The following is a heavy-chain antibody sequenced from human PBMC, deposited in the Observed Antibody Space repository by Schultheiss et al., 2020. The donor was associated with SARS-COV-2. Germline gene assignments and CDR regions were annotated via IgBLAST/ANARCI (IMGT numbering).Heavy chain of an antibody. D-gene: IGHD3/OR15-3a*01. CDR1: GGSISSGGYY. CDR2: INHSGST. Sequence: SQTLSLTCTVSGGSISSGGYYWSWIRQPPGKGLEWIGEINHSGSTYYNPSLKSRVTISVDTSKNQFSLKLSSVTAADTAVYYCARAHLDSHDAFDIWGQGTMVTVSS. CDR3: ARAHLDSHDAFDI. V-gene: IGHV4-31*03. J-gene: IGHJ3*02.